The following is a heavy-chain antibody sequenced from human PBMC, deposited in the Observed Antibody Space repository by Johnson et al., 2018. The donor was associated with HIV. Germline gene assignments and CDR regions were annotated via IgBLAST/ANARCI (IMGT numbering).Heavy chain of an antibody. D-gene: IGHD1-26*01. CDR1: GFTFSSYA. CDR3: ARLIVGAPGAFDI. V-gene: IGHV3-23*04. Sequence: VQLVESGGGLVQPGGSLRLSCAASGFTFSSYAMSWVRQAPGKGLEWVSAISGSGGSTYYADSVKGRFTISRDNSKNTLYLQMNSLIAEDTAVYYCARLIVGAPGAFDIWGQVTMVTVSS. J-gene: IGHJ3*02. CDR2: ISGSGGST.